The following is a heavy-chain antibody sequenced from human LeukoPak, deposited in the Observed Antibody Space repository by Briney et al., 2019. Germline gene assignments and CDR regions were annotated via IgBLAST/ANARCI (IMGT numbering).Heavy chain of an antibody. Sequence: PGGSLRLSCAASGFTFSNYGMTWVRQAPGKGLEWVSTIRGSGGTTFYVDSVKGRFSISRDNSKKTLYLQMNSLRAEDTAVYYCAKDQGSTGYYNWYLDLWGRGTLVTVSS. CDR3: AKDQGSTGYYNWYLDL. D-gene: IGHD3-9*01. J-gene: IGHJ2*01. CDR2: IRGSGGTT. V-gene: IGHV3-23*01. CDR1: GFTFSNYG.